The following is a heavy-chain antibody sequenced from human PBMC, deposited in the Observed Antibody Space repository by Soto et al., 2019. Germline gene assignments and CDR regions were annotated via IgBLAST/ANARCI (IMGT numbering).Heavy chain of an antibody. CDR2: INSDGSST. Sequence: GGSLRLSCAASGFTFSSYLLHLVRPPPGKGLVWVSRINSDGSSTSYADSVKGRFSISRDHAKITLYLQMNSLRAEDTAVYYCARASPLSADYCYRMHVRGQATTVAVSS. V-gene: IGHV3-74*01. CDR1: GFTFSSYL. J-gene: IGHJ6*02. CDR3: ARASPLSADYCYRMHV. D-gene: IGHD2-2*01.